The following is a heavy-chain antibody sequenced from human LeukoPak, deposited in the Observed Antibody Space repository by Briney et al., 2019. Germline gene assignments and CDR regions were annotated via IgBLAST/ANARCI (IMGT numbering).Heavy chain of an antibody. CDR2: IYPGDSDT. D-gene: IGHD2-2*01. J-gene: IGHJ3*02. CDR1: GYSFTNYW. Sequence: GESLKISCKGSGYSFTNYWIGWVRQMPGKGLEWMGIIYPGDSDTRYSPSFQGQVTISADKSISTAYLQWSSLKASVTAMYYCARGFLGYCSSTSCSTYDAFDIWGQGTMVTVSS. V-gene: IGHV5-51*01. CDR3: ARGFLGYCSSTSCSTYDAFDI.